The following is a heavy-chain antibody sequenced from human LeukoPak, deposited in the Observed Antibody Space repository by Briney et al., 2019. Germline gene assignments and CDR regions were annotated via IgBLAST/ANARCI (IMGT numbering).Heavy chain of an antibody. D-gene: IGHD5-24*01. J-gene: IGHJ5*02. CDR3: ARDNSVRDEAWWFNP. CDR1: GYTFTSNY. V-gene: IGHV1-46*01. CDR2: ISPSGGST. Sequence: ASVTVSFKAFGYTFTSNYMHWVRQAPGQGPEWMGVISPSGGSTTYAQKFQGRVTLTRDMSTSTDYLELSSLRSEDTAVYYCARDNSVRDEAWWFNPWGQGTLVAVSS.